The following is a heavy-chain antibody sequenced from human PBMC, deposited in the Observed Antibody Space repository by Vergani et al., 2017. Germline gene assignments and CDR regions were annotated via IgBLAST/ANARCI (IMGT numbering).Heavy chain of an antibody. CDR1: GYSISSGYY. V-gene: IGHV4-38-2*01. Sequence: QVQLQESGPGLVKPSETLSLTCAVSGYSISSGYYWGWIRQPPGKGLEWIGSIYHSGSTYYNPSLKSRVTISVDTSKNQFSLKLSSVTAADTAVYYCARREYDIWTGYLYYFDYWGQGTLVTVSS. D-gene: IGHD3-9*01. CDR3: ARREYDIWTGYLYYFDY. J-gene: IGHJ4*02. CDR2: IYHSGST.